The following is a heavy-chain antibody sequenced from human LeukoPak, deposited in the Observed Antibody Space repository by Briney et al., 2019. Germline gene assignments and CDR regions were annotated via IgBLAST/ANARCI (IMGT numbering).Heavy chain of an antibody. J-gene: IGHJ4*02. CDR2: IYHSGST. CDR1: GYSIGSGYY. CDR3: ARAETIPV. V-gene: IGHV4-38-2*02. D-gene: IGHD3-9*01. Sequence: SETLSLTCTVSGYSIGSGYYWGWIRQAPGKGLEWIGSIYHSGSTHFNPSLRSRVTISMDTSKNQFSLKLSSVTAADTAVYYCARAETIPVWGQGTLVTVSS.